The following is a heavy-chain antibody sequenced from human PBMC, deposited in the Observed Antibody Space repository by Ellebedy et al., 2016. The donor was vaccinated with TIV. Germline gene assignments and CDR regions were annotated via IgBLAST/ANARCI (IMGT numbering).Heavy chain of an antibody. CDR2: ISAYNGNT. CDR1: GYTFTSYG. CDR3: ATKEKPTVDYELYYRFGMDV. D-gene: IGHD4-17*01. V-gene: IGHV1-18*01. Sequence: ASVKVSXKASGYTFTSYGISWVRQAPGQGLEWMGWISAYNGNTNYAQKLQGRVTMTTDTSTSTAYMELSSLRSDDTAVYYCATKEKPTVDYELYYRFGMDVWGQGSTVTVSS. J-gene: IGHJ6*02.